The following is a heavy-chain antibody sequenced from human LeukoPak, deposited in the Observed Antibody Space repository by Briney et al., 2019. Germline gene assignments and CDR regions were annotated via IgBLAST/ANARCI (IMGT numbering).Heavy chain of an antibody. J-gene: IGHJ4*02. CDR3: ARGDSSGHPAFDY. CDR2: FYHSGIT. Sequence: TSETLSLTCTVSGGSISNYYWSWIRQPPGKGLEWIGYFYHSGITNYNPSLKSRVTISVDTSKNQFSLKLTSVTAADTAVYYCARGDSSGHPAFDYWGQGTLVTVSS. CDR1: GGSISNYY. D-gene: IGHD3-22*01. V-gene: IGHV4-59*01.